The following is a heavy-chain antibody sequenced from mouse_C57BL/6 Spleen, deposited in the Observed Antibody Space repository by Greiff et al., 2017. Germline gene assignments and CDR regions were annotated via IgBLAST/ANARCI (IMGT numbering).Heavy chain of an antibody. D-gene: IGHD2-4*01. CDR3: AIYYDYGAWFAY. J-gene: IGHJ3*01. Sequence: QVQLQQSGPELVKPGASVKISCKASGYAFSSSWRNWVKQRPGKGLEWIGRIYPGDGDTNYNGKFKGKATLTADKSSSTAYMQLSSLTSEDSAVYFCAIYYDYGAWFAYWGQGTLVTVSA. CDR1: GYAFSSSW. CDR2: IYPGDGDT. V-gene: IGHV1-82*01.